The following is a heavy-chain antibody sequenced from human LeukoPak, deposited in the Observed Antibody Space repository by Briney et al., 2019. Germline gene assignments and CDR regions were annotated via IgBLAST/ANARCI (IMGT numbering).Heavy chain of an antibody. J-gene: IGHJ4*02. Sequence: GGSLRLSCAASGLTFSNYAMSWVRQTPGKGLEWVSVIYVGGSAYYADSVKGRFTISGDSSKNTLYLQMNSLRAEDTAVYYCARLKIDGTHFDYWGQGTLVTVSS. D-gene: IGHD3-9*01. CDR3: ARLKIDGTHFDY. CDR1: GLTFSNYA. CDR2: IYVGGSA. V-gene: IGHV3-53*01.